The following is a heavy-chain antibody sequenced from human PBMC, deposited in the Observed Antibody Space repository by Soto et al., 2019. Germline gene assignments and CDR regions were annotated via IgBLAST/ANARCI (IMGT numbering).Heavy chain of an antibody. D-gene: IGHD2-15*01. CDR3: ASDGPEYCRGGSCYRPWFDY. Sequence: QVQLVQSGAEVKKPGASVKVSCKASGYSFSNYDMHWVRQAPGQRPEWMGGINAGNGNSLYSQKFQGRLVTSRDTSASTAYLELTRLRSEDTALYYCASDGPEYCRGGSCYRPWFDYWGQGTLVTVSS. V-gene: IGHV1-3*01. CDR1: GYSFSNYD. J-gene: IGHJ4*02. CDR2: INAGNGNS.